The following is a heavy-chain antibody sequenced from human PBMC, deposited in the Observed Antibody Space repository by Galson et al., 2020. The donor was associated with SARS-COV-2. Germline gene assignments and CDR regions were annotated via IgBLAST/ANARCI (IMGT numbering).Heavy chain of an antibody. CDR3: ARIVRPCLVLSYYYYYMDV. CDR2: IFLNDEK. V-gene: IGHV2-26*01. CDR1: GFSLSNARMG. D-gene: IGHD6-13*01. Sequence: SGPTLVKPTETLTLTCTVSGFSLSNARMGVSWIRQPPGKALEWLAHIFLNDEKSYSTSLKSRPTISKDTSKSQVVLTMTNMDPVDTATYYCARIVRPCLVLSYYYYYMDVWGKGTTVTVSS. J-gene: IGHJ6*03.